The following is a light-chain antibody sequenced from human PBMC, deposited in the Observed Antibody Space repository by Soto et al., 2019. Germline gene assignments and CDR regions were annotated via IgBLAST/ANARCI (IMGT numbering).Light chain of an antibody. CDR3: QSYDSSLSAVV. J-gene: IGLJ2*01. V-gene: IGLV1-40*01. CDR2: VNS. CDR1: SSNIGAGYD. Sequence: QSVLTQPPSVSGAPGQRVTISCTGSSSNIGAGYDVHWYQQLPGTAPKLLIYVNSNRPSGVPDRFSGSKSDTSASLAITGLQAEDEADYYGQSYDSSLSAVVFGGGTQVTVL.